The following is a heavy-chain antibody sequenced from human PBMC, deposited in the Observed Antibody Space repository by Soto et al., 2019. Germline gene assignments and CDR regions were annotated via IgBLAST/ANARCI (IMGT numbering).Heavy chain of an antibody. D-gene: IGHD1-20*01. CDR2: FDPEDGET. V-gene: IGHV1-24*01. J-gene: IGHJ3*02. Sequence: GASVKVSCKVSGYTLTELSMHWVRQAPGKGLEWMGGFDPEDGETIYAQKFQGRVTMTEDTSTDTAYMELSSLRSDDTAVYYCATFGITGTHAHAFDIWGQGTMVTVSS. CDR1: GYTLTELS. CDR3: ATFGITGTHAHAFDI.